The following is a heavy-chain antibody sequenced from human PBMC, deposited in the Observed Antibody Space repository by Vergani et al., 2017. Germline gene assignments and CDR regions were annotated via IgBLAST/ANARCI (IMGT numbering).Heavy chain of an antibody. Sequence: EVQLVESGGGLVQPGGSLRLSCAASGFTVSSNYMSWVRQAPGKGLEWVSIIYSGGSTYYADSVKGRFTISRDNSKNTLYLQMNSLRAEDTAVYYCARAGNGYCSGGSCYSWFDPWGQGTLVTVSS. D-gene: IGHD2-15*01. V-gene: IGHV3-66*02. CDR1: GFTVSSNY. CDR3: ARAGNGYCSGGSCYSWFDP. J-gene: IGHJ5*02. CDR2: IYSGGST.